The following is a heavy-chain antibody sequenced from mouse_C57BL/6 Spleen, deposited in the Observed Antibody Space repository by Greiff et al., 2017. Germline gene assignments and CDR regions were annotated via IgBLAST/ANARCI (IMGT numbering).Heavy chain of an antibody. J-gene: IGHJ4*01. V-gene: IGHV1-55*01. CDR1: GYTFTSYW. D-gene: IGHD1-1*01. Sequence: QVQLQQPGAELVKPGASVKMSCKASGYTFTSYWITWVKQRPGQGLEWIGDIYPGSGSTNYNEKFKSKATLTVDTSSSTAYMQLSSLTSEDSAVYYCARQGGSIYKGSYAMDYWGQGTSVTVSS. CDR2: IYPGSGST. CDR3: ARQGGSIYKGSYAMDY.